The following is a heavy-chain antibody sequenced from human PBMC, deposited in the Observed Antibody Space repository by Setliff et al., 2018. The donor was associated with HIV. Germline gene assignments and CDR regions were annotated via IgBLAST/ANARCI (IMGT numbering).Heavy chain of an antibody. D-gene: IGHD6-19*01. Sequence: SETLSLTCAVYGGSFSGYHWSWIRQTPERGLEWIAYFMYTDIHYVNYLNYRNPSLASRLSISVDKSKNQFSLTLSSVTAADTAVYYCARARSDWYNVRPYYFDLWGQGTPVTVSS. CDR1: GGSFSGYH. J-gene: IGHJ4*02. CDR2: FMYTDIHYVNYLN. V-gene: IGHV4-34*12. CDR3: ARARSDWYNVRPYYFDL.